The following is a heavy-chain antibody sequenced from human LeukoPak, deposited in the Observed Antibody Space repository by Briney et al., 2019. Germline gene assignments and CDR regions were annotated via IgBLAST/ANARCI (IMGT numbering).Heavy chain of an antibody. D-gene: IGHD2-2*01. CDR1: GYTFTSYD. V-gene: IGHV1-8*01. J-gene: IGHJ5*02. Sequence: VASVKVSCKASGYTFTSYDINWVRQATGQGLEWMGWMNPNSGNTGYAQKFQGGVTMTRNTSISTAYMELSSLRSEDTAVHYCARGPALYCSSTSCYAGSAFDPWGQGTLVTVSS. CDR3: ARGPALYCSSTSCYAGSAFDP. CDR2: MNPNSGNT.